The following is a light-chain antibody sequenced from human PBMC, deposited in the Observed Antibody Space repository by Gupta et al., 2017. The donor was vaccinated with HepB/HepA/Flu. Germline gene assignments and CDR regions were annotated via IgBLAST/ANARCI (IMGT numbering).Light chain of an antibody. CDR1: QSVSSN. CDR3: QPDTNGHPEPT. J-gene: IGKJ1*01. Sequence: ETVMTQSPAGLSVSPGERATLACRASQSVSSNLAWYKTKHCRSPRCLIYGASILTTGITASFSGSGAGTALNLTITSRQMEDFAVYQCQPDTNGHPEPTFGQGTKVETK. CDR2: GAS. V-gene: IGKV3-15*01.